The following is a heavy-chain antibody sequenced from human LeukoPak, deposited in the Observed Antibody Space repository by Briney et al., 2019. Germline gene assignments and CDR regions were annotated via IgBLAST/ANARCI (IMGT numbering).Heavy chain of an antibody. CDR1: GGPICRHD. D-gene: IGHD3-22*01. CDR2: THFSGST. CDR3: ARAKAGGSYDF. Sequence: SETLSLTCSVSGGPICRHDWTWTRQPPGKGLEWIGYTHFSGSTNYNPSLKSRATTSLDRAKNQISLTLTSVSAADTAVYFCARAKAGGSYDFWGQGTLVTVSS. V-gene: IGHV4-59*11. J-gene: IGHJ4*02.